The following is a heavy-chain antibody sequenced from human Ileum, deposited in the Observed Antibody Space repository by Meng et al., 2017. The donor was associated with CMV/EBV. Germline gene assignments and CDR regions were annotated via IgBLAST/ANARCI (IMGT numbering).Heavy chain of an antibody. CDR2: LRTSGTT. CDR3: GRAGARGVPVDM. J-gene: IGHJ4*02. V-gene: IGHV4-4*07. D-gene: IGHD3-10*01. CDR1: GDSISGYH. Sequence: QRRLKESGPGLVKPSETLSLTCIVSGDSISGYHWTWIRKPAGKGLEWIGRLRTSGTTDHNPSLKSRVTLSIDTSKNQFSLKLNSVTAADTAVYYCGRAGARGVPVDMWGQGTLVTVFS.